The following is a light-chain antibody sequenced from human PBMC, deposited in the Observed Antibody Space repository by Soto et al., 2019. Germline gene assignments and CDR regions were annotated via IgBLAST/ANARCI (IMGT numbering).Light chain of an antibody. CDR1: QGVANY. J-gene: IGKJ1*01. CDR2: GVS. CDR3: QQYRSAQMT. V-gene: IGKV1-27*01. Sequence: DIQMTQSPSSLSASVGDRVTITCRASQGVANYLGWYQQKPGKVPKALIYGVSTLQSGVPSRFSGSGSGTEFTLTISSLQPEDSATYYCQQYRSAQMTFGQGTKVEIK.